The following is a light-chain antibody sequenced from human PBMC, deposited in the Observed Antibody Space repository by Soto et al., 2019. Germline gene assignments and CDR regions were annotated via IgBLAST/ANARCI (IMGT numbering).Light chain of an antibody. J-gene: IGLJ2*01. CDR2: DVS. Sequence: QSALTQPRSVSGSPGQSVTISCTGTSSDVGGYNFVSWYQQHPGKVPKLMIHDVSQRPSGVPDRFSGSKSGNTASLTISGLQAEDEADYYCCSYAGSYTLFGGGTKSPS. V-gene: IGLV2-11*01. CDR1: SSDVGGYNF. CDR3: CSYAGSYTL.